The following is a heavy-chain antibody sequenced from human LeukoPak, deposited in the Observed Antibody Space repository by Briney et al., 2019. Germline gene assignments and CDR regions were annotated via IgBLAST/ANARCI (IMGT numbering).Heavy chain of an antibody. CDR3: ARDTGSSWYFWFDP. Sequence: PSGTLSLTCTVSGGSISSYYWSWIRQPPGKGLEWIGYIYYSGSTNYNPSLKSRVTISVDTSKNQFSLKLSSVTAADTAVYYCARDTGSSWYFWFDPWGQGTLVTVSS. V-gene: IGHV4-59*01. CDR1: GGSISSYY. J-gene: IGHJ5*02. CDR2: IYYSGST. D-gene: IGHD6-13*01.